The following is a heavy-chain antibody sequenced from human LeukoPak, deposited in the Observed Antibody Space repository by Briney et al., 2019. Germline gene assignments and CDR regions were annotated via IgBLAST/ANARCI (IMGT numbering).Heavy chain of an antibody. V-gene: IGHV4-38-2*02. CDR2: IYHSGST. D-gene: IGHD1-26*01. CDR3: ARERGAITGFDP. CDR1: GYSISSGYY. Sequence: SETLSLTCTVSGYSISSGYYWGWIRQPPGKGLEWIGSIYHSGSTYYNPSLKSRVTISVDTSKNQFSLKLSSVTAADTAVYYCARERGAITGFDPWGQGTPVTVSS. J-gene: IGHJ5*02.